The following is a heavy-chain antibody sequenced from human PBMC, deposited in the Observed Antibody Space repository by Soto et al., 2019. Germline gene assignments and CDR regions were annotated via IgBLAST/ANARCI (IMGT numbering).Heavy chain of an antibody. Sequence: GESLKISCKGSGYSFTSYWISWVRQMPGKGLERMGRIDPSDSYTNYSPSFQGHVTISADKSISTAYLQCSSLKASDTAMYYCAIHDYGDYEIDYWGQGTLVTVSS. V-gene: IGHV5-10-1*01. J-gene: IGHJ4*02. D-gene: IGHD4-17*01. CDR2: IDPSDSYT. CDR1: GYSFTSYW. CDR3: AIHDYGDYEIDY.